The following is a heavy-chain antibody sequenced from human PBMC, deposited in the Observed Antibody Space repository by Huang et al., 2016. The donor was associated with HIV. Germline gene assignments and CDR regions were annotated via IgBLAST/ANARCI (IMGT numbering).Heavy chain of an antibody. Sequence: QGQLVESGGGVVQPGRSLRLSCAASGFSFTSYDMQWVRQVPGKGLDWVSFVSNDGKEKYYADSVKGRFTISRDNFKNTLYLQMNSLRTGDTTVYFCLPAGHVSHYYYMDVWGKGTTVIVSS. J-gene: IGHJ6*03. CDR1: GFSFTSYD. CDR2: VSNDGKEK. V-gene: IGHV3-30*03. CDR3: LPAGHVSHYYYMDV.